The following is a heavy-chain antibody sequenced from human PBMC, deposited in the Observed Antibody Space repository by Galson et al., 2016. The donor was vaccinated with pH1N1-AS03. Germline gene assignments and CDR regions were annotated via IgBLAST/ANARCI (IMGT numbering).Heavy chain of an antibody. V-gene: IGHV3-33*08. CDR2: IWYDGSNK. CDR3: ARVCSSGGCFDY. CDR1: GFTFSNYG. J-gene: IGHJ4*02. D-gene: IGHD6-19*01. Sequence: SLRLSCAASGFTFSNYGMHWVRQAPGKGLEWVAVIWYDGSNKYYADSVKGRFTISRDNSKNTLYLQMNSLRAEDTAVYYCARVCSSGGCFDYWGQGTLVTVSS.